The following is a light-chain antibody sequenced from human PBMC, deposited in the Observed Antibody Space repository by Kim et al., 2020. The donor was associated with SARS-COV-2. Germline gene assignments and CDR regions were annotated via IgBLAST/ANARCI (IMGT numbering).Light chain of an antibody. CDR3: YSPDSSGSHRV. J-gene: IGLJ2*01. Sequence: SYELTQPPSVSLSPGHTATITCAGDAFPKKYSYWYQQKSGQAPVLVIYEDTKRPSGIPERFSGSTSGTKATLTITGARVEDEADYYCYSPDSSGSHRVFGGGTQLTVL. CDR1: AFPKKY. V-gene: IGLV3-10*01. CDR2: EDT.